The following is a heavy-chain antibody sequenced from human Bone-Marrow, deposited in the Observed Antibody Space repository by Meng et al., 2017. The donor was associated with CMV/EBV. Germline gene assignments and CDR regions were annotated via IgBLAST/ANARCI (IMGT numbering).Heavy chain of an antibody. Sequence: SETLSLTCTVSGGSISSYYWSWIRQPPGKGLELIGSIHYRGSTYCNPSLKSRVTISVDTSKDQFSLKLSSVTAADTAVYFCASSLGHPLAARPFYFDFWAQGTLVTVSS. V-gene: IGHV4-59*12. D-gene: IGHD6-6*01. CDR1: GGSISSYY. CDR3: ASSLGHPLAARPFYFDF. J-gene: IGHJ4*02. CDR2: IHYRGST.